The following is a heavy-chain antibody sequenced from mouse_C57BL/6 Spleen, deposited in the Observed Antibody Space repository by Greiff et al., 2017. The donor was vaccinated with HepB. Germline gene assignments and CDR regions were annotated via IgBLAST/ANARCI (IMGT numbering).Heavy chain of an antibody. V-gene: IGHV1-18*01. J-gene: IGHJ1*03. CDR2: INPNNGGT. CDR3: ARSNEWYFDV. Sequence: EVKLLESGPELVKPGASVKIPCKASGYTFTDYNMDWVKQSHGKSLEWIGDINPNNGGTIYNQKFKGKATLTVDKSSSTAYMELRSLTSEDTAVYYCARSNEWYFDVWGKGTTVTVSS. CDR1: GYTFTDYN.